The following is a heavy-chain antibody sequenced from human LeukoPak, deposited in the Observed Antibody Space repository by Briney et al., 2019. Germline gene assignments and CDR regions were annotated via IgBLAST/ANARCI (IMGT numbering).Heavy chain of an antibody. Sequence: SETLSLTCTVSGGSISSSSYYWGWIRQPPGKGLEWIGSIYYSGSTYYNPSLKSRVTISVDTSKNQFSLKLSSVTAADTAVYYCARVGVLLWFGESLNWFDPWGQGTPVTVSS. D-gene: IGHD3-10*01. CDR3: ARVGVLLWFGESLNWFDP. J-gene: IGHJ5*02. V-gene: IGHV4-39*01. CDR2: IYYSGST. CDR1: GGSISSSSYY.